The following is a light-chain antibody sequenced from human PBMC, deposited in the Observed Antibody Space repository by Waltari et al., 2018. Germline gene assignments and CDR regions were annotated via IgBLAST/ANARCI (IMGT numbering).Light chain of an antibody. CDR2: EVT. CDR1: SSHVGNISNY. Sequence: QSALTQPASVSGSPGQSNTIPCTGTSSHVGNISNYGSWYQQYPGKAPKLMIYEVTNRPSGVSNRFSGSKSGNTASLTISGLEAEDEADYYCGSYRGGITPVVFGGGTKLTVL. CDR3: GSYRGGITPVV. V-gene: IGLV2-14*01. J-gene: IGLJ2*01.